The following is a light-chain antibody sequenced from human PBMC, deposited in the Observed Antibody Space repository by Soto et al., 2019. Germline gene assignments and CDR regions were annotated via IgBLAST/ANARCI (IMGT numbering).Light chain of an antibody. CDR1: QSIGTW. CDR2: RAS. V-gene: IGKV1-5*03. J-gene: IGKJ2*01. CDR3: QQYSSYLYT. Sequence: DIQMTQSPSTLSASVGDRVTISCRASQSIGTWLAWYQQKPGKAPKVLIYRASRLESGVPSRFSGSGSGTEFTLTISSLHPDDFAIYYCQQYSSYLYTFGQGTKLEI.